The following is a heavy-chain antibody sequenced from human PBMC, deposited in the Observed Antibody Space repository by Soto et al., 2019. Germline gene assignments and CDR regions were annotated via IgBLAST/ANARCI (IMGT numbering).Heavy chain of an antibody. Sequence: GGSLSLSCATSGFTFSRYSMHWVRQAPKKGLVWVSRINSDGSSTSYADSVKGRFTISRDYANNFVFLQVNNVRADDTAHYYCAKDLFHWRPAGWGGFDRWGQGILVTVSS. V-gene: IGHV3-74*01. CDR1: GFTFSRYS. CDR2: INSDGSST. CDR3: AKDLFHWRPAGWGGFDR. D-gene: IGHD3-16*01. J-gene: IGHJ5*02.